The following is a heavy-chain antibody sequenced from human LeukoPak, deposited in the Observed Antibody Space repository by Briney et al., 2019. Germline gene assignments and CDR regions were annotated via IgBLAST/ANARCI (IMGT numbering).Heavy chain of an antibody. Sequence: ASVKVSCKASGYTFTGYYMHWVRQAPGQGLEWMGWINPNSGGTNYAQKFQGRVTMTRDTSISTAYMELSRLRSDDTAVYYCARVSLVNWAAAESLDAFDIWGQGTMVTVSS. J-gene: IGHJ3*02. V-gene: IGHV1-2*02. CDR3: ARVSLVNWAAAESLDAFDI. CDR1: GYTFTGYY. D-gene: IGHD6-13*01. CDR2: INPNSGGT.